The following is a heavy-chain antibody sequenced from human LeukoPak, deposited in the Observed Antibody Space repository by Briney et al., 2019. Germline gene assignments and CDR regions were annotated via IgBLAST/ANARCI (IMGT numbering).Heavy chain of an antibody. J-gene: IGHJ6*02. Sequence: HAGGSLRLSCAASGFTVSSNYMSWVRQAPGKGLEWVANIKQDGSEKYYEDSVKGRFTISRDNAKNSLYLQMNSLRAEDTAVYYCARAGRYFDWLLPTLYYYYGMDVWGQGTTVTVSS. V-gene: IGHV3-7*01. CDR1: GFTVSSNY. D-gene: IGHD3-9*01. CDR3: ARAGRYFDWLLPTLYYYYGMDV. CDR2: IKQDGSEK.